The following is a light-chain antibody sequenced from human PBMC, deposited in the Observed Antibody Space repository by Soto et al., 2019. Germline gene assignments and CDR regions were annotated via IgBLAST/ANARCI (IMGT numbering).Light chain of an antibody. J-gene: IGLJ1*01. Sequence: QAVVAQPASVSGSPGQSITISCTGTDSDVGAYDSVSWYQQHPHKAPQLIIYKGTQRPSGVSNRISGSTSGNAASLTISGLQADDEADYFCCSSAPESTYVFGTGTKLTVL. CDR2: KGT. CDR1: DSDVGAYDS. CDR3: CSSAPESTYV. V-gene: IGLV2-23*01.